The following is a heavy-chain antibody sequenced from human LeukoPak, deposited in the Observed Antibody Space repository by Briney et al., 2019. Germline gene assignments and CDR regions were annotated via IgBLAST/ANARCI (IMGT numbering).Heavy chain of an antibody. V-gene: IGHV5-51*01. CDR2: ISPRDSDT. Sequence: GESLKISCRGSGYSFTNYWIGWVRQMPGKGLEWMGTISPRDSDTRYSPSFQGQVSMSADKSTSTTYLQWSSLKASDTAMYYWARLAPIYCSGGSCWLDSWGQGTLVTVSS. D-gene: IGHD2-15*01. CDR3: ARLAPIYCSGGSCWLDS. CDR1: GYSFTNYW. J-gene: IGHJ5*01.